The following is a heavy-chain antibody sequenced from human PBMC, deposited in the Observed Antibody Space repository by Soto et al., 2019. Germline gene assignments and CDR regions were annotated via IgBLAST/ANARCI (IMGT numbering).Heavy chain of an antibody. CDR1: GFAFSSYG. J-gene: IGHJ6*02. CDR3: AKGLEVGVLYSGMNV. V-gene: IGHV3-30*18. Sequence: QVQLVESGGGVVQPGRSLRLSCAASGFAFSSYGMHWVRQAPGKGLEWVAVISHDGNNKYYADSVKGRFTISRDNSKKTLSLQMSSLGVEDTAVFYCAKGLEVGVLYSGMNVWGQGTTVTVSS. D-gene: IGHD2-15*01. CDR2: ISHDGNNK.